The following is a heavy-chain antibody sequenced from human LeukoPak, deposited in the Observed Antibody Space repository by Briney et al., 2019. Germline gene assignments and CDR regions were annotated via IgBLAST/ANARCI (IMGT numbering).Heavy chain of an antibody. V-gene: IGHV5-51*01. CDR1: GYSFTSYW. D-gene: IGHD6-19*01. Sequence: GESLKISCKGSGYSFTSYWIGWVRQMPGKGLEWMGIIYPGDSDTRYSPSFQGQVTISADKSISTAYLQWSSLKASDTAMYYCARDSPYSSGWRDAFDVWGQGTMVTVSS. CDR2: IYPGDSDT. CDR3: ARDSPYSSGWRDAFDV. J-gene: IGHJ3*01.